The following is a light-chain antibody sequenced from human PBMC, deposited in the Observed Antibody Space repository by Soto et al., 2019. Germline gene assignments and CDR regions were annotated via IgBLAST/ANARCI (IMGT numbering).Light chain of an antibody. V-gene: IGKV3-11*01. CDR2: DTS. Sequence: EIVLTQSPATLSLSPGERATLSCRASQSVNNYLAWYQQKPGQAPRLVTYDTSDRATGIPARFSGSGSGTDFTLTISSLEPEDFAVFYCQQRSIWPWTFGQGTKVEIK. CDR1: QSVNNY. J-gene: IGKJ1*01. CDR3: QQRSIWPWT.